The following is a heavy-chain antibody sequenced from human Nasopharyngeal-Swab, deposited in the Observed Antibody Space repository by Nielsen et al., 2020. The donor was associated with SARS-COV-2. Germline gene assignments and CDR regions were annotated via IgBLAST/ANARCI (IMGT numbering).Heavy chain of an antibody. CDR2: ISYDGSNK. V-gene: IGHV3-30*18. D-gene: IGHD6-13*01. CDR3: AKAGAGSWYGDY. Sequence: GGVMRLYSAVWGCPFSSYGMHWVRQAPGKGLEWVAVISYDGSNKYYADSVKGRFTISRDNSKNTLYLQMNSLRAEDTAVYYCAKAGAGSWYGDYWGQGTLVTVSS. J-gene: IGHJ4*02. CDR1: GCPFSSYG.